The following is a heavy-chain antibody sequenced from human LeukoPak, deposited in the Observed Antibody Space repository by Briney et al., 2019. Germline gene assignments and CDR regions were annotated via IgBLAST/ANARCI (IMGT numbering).Heavy chain of an antibody. J-gene: IGHJ4*02. CDR2: ISSSSSYI. Sequence: GGSLRLSCAASGFTFSSYSMNWVRQAPGKGLEWVSSISSSSSYIYYADSVKGRFTISRDNAKNSLYLQMNSLRAEDTAVYYCARGRPLYDYVWGSYRYPWYFDYWGQGTLVTVSS. D-gene: IGHD3-16*02. CDR3: ARGRPLYDYVWGSYRYPWYFDY. V-gene: IGHV3-21*01. CDR1: GFTFSSYS.